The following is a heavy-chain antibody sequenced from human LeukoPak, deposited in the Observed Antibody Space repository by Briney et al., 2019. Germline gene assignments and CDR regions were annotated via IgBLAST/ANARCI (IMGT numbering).Heavy chain of an antibody. CDR3: ARGSTATTSWFDP. CDR2: INAGNGNT. V-gene: IGHV1-3*01. Sequence: ASVKVSCKASGYTFTSYAMHWVRQAPGQRLEWMGWINAGNGNTKYSQKFQGRVTITRDTSASTAYMELSSLRSEDTAVYYCARGSTATTSWFDPWGQGTLVTVSS. D-gene: IGHD4-17*01. CDR1: GYTFTSYA. J-gene: IGHJ5*02.